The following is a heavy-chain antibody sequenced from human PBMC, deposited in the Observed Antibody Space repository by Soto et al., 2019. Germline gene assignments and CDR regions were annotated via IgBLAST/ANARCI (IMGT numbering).Heavy chain of an antibody. D-gene: IGHD6-13*01. Sequence: SETLSLTCTVSGGSISSSSYYWGWIRQPPGRGLEWIGSIYYSGSTYYNPSLKSRVTISVDTSKNQFSLKLSSVTAADTAVYYCARRVWGIAAAGTPLFDYWGQGTLVTVSS. CDR3: ARRVWGIAAAGTPLFDY. V-gene: IGHV4-39*01. J-gene: IGHJ4*02. CDR1: GGSISSSSYY. CDR2: IYYSGST.